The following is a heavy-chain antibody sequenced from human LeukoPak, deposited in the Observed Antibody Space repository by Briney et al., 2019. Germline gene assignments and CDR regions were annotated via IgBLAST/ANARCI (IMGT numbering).Heavy chain of an antibody. V-gene: IGHV3-30*18. CDR3: ANLGAFYDGSGLNEAQE. Sequence: GGSLRLSCAVSGFTFRGYGIHWVRQAPGKGLEWVAVISHDGGITYYADSVKGRFTISIDNSKDTLYLQMNSLRAEDTALYYCANLGAFYDGSGLNEAQEWGQGTLVTVSS. J-gene: IGHJ1*01. D-gene: IGHD3-22*01. CDR2: ISHDGGIT. CDR1: GFTFRGYG.